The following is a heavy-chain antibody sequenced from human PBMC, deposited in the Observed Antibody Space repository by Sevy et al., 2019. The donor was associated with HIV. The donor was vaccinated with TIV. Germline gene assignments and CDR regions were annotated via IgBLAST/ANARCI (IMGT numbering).Heavy chain of an antibody. J-gene: IGHJ4*02. CDR1: GGSISSYF. V-gene: IGHV4-59*01. D-gene: IGHD1-1*01. CDR2: IYFTGNT. CDR3: GRYSTTRPWVLDD. Sequence: SETLSLTCSVSGGSISSYFWTWVRQSPGKGLEWIGNIYFTGNTDYSPSLKSRVTLSLDTSKSQFSLALKSVTAADTAICSGGRYSTTRPWVLDDWGQGTLVTVSS.